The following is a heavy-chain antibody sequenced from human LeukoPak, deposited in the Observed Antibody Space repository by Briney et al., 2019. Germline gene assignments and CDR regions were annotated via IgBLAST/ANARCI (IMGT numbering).Heavy chain of an antibody. V-gene: IGHV1-46*01. CDR3: ARDEGGTAVRYYFDY. CDR1: GSTFTSFY. D-gene: IGHD2-21*02. CDR2: INPSGGST. Sequence: ASVKVSCKASGSTFTSFYMHWVRQAPGQGLEWMGIINPSGGSTSYAQKFQGRVTMTRDTSTSTVYMELSSPRSEDTAVYYCARDEGGTAVRYYFDYWGQGTLVTASS. J-gene: IGHJ4*02.